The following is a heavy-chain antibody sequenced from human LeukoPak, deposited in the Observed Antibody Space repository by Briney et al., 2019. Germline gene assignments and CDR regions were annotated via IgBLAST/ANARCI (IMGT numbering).Heavy chain of an antibody. J-gene: IGHJ4*02. D-gene: IGHD5-24*01. Sequence: GGSLRLSCAASGFTFSDYSMNWVRQAPGKGLEWISYIGISSGNTKYADSVKGRFTISGDKAKDSLYLQMNSLRVEDTAVYYCARDYKYAFDNWGQGTLVTVSS. CDR1: GFTFSDYS. V-gene: IGHV3-48*01. CDR3: ARDYKYAFDN. CDR2: IGISSGNT.